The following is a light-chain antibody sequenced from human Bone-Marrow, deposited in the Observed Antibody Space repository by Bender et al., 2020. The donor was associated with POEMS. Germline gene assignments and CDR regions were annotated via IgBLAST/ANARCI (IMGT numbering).Light chain of an antibody. CDR3: SSFTNTNTRV. CDR1: SSDVGGYNY. Sequence: QSALTQPASVSGSAGQSITISCTGTSSDVGGYNYVSWYQYHPGKAPKIMIYDDSKRPSGVPDRYSASKSGKTASLTISGLQAEDEADYYCSSFTNTNTRVFGGGTKLTVL. J-gene: IGLJ3*02. V-gene: IGLV2-14*03. CDR2: DDS.